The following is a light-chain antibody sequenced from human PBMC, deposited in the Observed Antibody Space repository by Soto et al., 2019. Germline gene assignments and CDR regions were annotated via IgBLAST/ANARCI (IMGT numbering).Light chain of an antibody. J-gene: IGLJ3*02. CDR2: EVT. CDR1: SSDVGAYKY. V-gene: IGLV2-8*01. Sequence: QSVLTQPPSASGSPGQSVTISCTGTSSDVGAYKYVSWYQQYPGKAPKLMIYEVTKRPSGVPDRFSGSKSGNTASLTVSRIQAEDEADYYCTSYVGNDIWVFGGGTKLTVL. CDR3: TSYVGNDIWV.